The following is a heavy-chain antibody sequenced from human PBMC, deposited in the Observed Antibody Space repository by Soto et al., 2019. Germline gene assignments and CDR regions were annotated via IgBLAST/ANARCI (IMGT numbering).Heavy chain of an antibody. CDR1: GNSITGYY. Sequence: SDTLSLTFAVSGNSITGYYWSWIRQPPGKGLEWILDFYYSGRASYNPSLKSRVTISGDTSKNQSSLRLSSVTTADTAVYYCVRDHSGDSIHXWGQATLVTFS. J-gene: IGHJ4*02. CDR3: VRDHSGDSIHX. D-gene: IGHD4-17*01. V-gene: IGHV4-59*01. CDR2: FYYSGRA.